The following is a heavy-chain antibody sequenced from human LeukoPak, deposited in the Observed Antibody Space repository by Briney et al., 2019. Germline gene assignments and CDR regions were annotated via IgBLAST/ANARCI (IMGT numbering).Heavy chain of an antibody. J-gene: IGHJ4*02. CDR2: ICYPGTT. V-gene: IGHV4-39*07. Sequence: SETLSLTCTVSGGSISSSGYCWGWIRQPPGRGLEWLGSICYPGTTYYRPSLKSRATISQDTSKNQFSLNLNSVTAADTAVYYCARDPHDYGDSLWGQGTLVTVSS. CDR3: ARDPHDYGDSL. CDR1: GGSISSSGYC. D-gene: IGHD4-17*01.